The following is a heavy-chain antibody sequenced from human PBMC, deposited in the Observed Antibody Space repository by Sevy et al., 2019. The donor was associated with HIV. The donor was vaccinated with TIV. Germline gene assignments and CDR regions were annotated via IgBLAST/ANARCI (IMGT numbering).Heavy chain of an antibody. D-gene: IGHD1-26*01. CDR2: IIPSGGST. V-gene: IGHV1-46*01. CDR3: ASGTGV. J-gene: IGHJ4*02. CDR1: GYTFTTFY. Sequence: ASVKVSCKTSGYTFTTFYVHWVRQAPGQGLEWMGIIIPSGGSTTDAQKFQGRVTMTRDTSTSTVYMELRSLRSEDTAVYYCASGTGVWGQGTPVTVSS.